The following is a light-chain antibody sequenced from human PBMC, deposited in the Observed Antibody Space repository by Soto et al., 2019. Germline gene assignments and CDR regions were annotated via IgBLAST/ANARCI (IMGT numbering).Light chain of an antibody. Sequence: QSALTQPASVSGSPGQSITISCTGTRSDVGSYNSITWYQQHPGKAPRVMIFEVTKRPSGISNRFSGSKSGHTASLTISGLQAEDEADYFCFLYAGGSTWVFGGGTKLTVL. CDR3: FLYAGGSTWV. CDR2: EVT. J-gene: IGLJ3*02. CDR1: RSDVGSYNS. V-gene: IGLV2-23*02.